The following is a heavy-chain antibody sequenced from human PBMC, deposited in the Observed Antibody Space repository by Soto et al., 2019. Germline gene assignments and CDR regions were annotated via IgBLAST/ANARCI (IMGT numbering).Heavy chain of an antibody. D-gene: IGHD2-15*01. CDR2: IIPIFGTA. J-gene: IGHJ6*02. V-gene: IGHV1-69*13. CDR1: GGTFSSYA. CDR3: ARPPSNCSGGSCYSRRENHYYYGMDV. Sequence: SVKVSCKASGGTFSSYAISWVRQAPGQGLEWMGGIIPIFGTANYAQKFQGRVTITADESTSTAYMELSSLRSEDTAVYYCARPPSNCSGGSCYSRRENHYYYGMDVWGQGTTVTVSS.